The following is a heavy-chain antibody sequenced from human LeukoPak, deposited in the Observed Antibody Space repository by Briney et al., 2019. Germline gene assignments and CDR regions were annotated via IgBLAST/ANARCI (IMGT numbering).Heavy chain of an antibody. CDR1: GYSISSDCY. Sequence: PSETLSLTCTVSGYSISSDCYWGWIRQPPGKGLEWIGSISHSANTYYNASLKSRVTISVDTSKNHFSLKLSSVTAADTAVYYCAREGGYDQIDYWGQGTLVTVSS. CDR3: AREGGYDQIDY. V-gene: IGHV4-38-2*02. CDR2: ISHSANT. D-gene: IGHD5-12*01. J-gene: IGHJ4*02.